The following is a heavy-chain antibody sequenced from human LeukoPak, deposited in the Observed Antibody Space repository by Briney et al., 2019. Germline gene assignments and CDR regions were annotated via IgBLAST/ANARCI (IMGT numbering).Heavy chain of an antibody. D-gene: IGHD1-1*01. CDR1: GGTFSSYA. CDR3: ARESHKTREDY. J-gene: IGHJ4*02. Sequence: ASVKVSCKASGGTFSSYAISWVRQAPGQGLEWMGIINPSGGSTSYAQKFQGRVTMTTDTYTSTAYMELRSLRSDDTAMYYCARESHKTREDYWGQGTLVTVSS. CDR2: INPSGGST. V-gene: IGHV1-46*01.